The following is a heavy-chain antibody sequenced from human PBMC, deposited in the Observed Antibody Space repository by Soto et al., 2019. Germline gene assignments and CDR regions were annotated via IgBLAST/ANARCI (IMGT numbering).Heavy chain of an antibody. Sequence: QVQLQESGPGLVKPSQTLSLTCTVSGGSISSGGYYWSWIRQHPGKGLEWIGYIYYGGSTYYNPSLKSRVTISVDTSKNQSSLKLSSVTAADTAVYYCATRRAPTYFDTWGQGTMVTVSS. V-gene: IGHV4-31*03. J-gene: IGHJ3*02. CDR1: GGSISSGGYY. CDR3: ATRRAPTYFDT. D-gene: IGHD2-2*01. CDR2: IYYGGST.